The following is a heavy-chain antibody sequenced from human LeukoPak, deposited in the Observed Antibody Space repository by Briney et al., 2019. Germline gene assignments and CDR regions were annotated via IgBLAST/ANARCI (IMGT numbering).Heavy chain of an antibody. CDR1: GFTFSSFA. CDR2: ISASGGST. D-gene: IGHD3-22*01. V-gene: IGHV3-23*01. J-gene: IGHJ3*02. CDR3: AKGFYDNSASGVFDI. Sequence: PGGSLRLSGAASGFTFSSFATSWVRQAPGKGLEWGSGISASGGSTYYADSVKGRFTIARDNSKNTLYLQMNSLRAEDTAVYYCAKGFYDNSASGVFDIWGQGTMVTVSS.